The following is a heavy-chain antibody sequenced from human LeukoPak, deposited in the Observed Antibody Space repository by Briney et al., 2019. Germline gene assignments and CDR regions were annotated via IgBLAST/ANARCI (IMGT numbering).Heavy chain of an antibody. D-gene: IGHD6-19*01. CDR2: ISSSSSYI. CDR3: ARDRAGYSRGYYYYYGMDV. V-gene: IGHV3-21*01. CDR1: GFTFSSYS. Sequence: PGGSLRLSCAASGFTFSSYSMNWVRQAPGKGLEWVSSISSSSSYIYYADSVKGRFTISRDNAKNSLYLQMNSLRAEDTAVYYCARDRAGYSRGYYYYYGMDVWGQGTTVTVSS. J-gene: IGHJ6*02.